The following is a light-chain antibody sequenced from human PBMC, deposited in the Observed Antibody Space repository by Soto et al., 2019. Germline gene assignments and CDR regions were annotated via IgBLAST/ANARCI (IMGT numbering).Light chain of an antibody. CDR3: QVWDSSSDHYV. J-gene: IGLJ1*01. Sequence: SYELTQPPSVSVAPGQTARITCGEDNIGSKPVHWYQHKPGQAPVLVVYDAGDRPSGIPERFSGSNSGNTATLTVSRVEDGDEADYYCQVWDSSSDHYVFGTGTKVTVL. CDR2: DAG. CDR1: NIGSKP. V-gene: IGLV3-21*02.